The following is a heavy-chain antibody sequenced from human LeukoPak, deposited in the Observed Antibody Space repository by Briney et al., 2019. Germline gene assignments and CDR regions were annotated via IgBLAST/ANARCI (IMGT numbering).Heavy chain of an antibody. CDR1: GFTFSNYW. Sequence: GGSLRLSCAVSGFTFSNYWMAWVRQAPGKGPEWVANIKQDESAKQYVDSVKGRFTISRDNAKSSLYLQMNSLRVDDTAVYYCARDVEGSLDYWGQGTLVAVSS. CDR3: ARDVEGSLDY. J-gene: IGHJ4*02. V-gene: IGHV3-7*01. D-gene: IGHD5-24*01. CDR2: IKQDESAK.